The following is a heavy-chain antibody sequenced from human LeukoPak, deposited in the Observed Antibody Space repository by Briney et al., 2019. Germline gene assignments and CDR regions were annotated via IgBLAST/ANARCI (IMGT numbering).Heavy chain of an antibody. J-gene: IGHJ5*02. CDR2: INPSGGST. CDR3: ARDRTGGYSYGYGWFDP. D-gene: IGHD5-18*01. Sequence: GASVRVSCKASGYTFTSYYMHWVRQAPGQGLEWMGIINPSGGSTSYAQKFQGRVTMTRDTSTSTVYMELSSLRSEDTAVYYCARDRTGGYSYGYGWFDPWGQGTLVTVSS. V-gene: IGHV1-46*01. CDR1: GYTFTSYY.